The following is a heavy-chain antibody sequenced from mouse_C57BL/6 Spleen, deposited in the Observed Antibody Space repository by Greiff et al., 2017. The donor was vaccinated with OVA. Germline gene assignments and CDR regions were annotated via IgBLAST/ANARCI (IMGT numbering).Heavy chain of an antibody. Sequence: EVQLQQSVAELVRPGASVKLSCTASGFNIKNTYMHWVKQRPEQGLEWIGRIDPANGNTKYAPQFTGTATITADTSSNTAYLQLISLTSEDTAIYYCARSDAHYYGSSPAWFAYWGQGTLVTVSA. V-gene: IGHV14-3*01. CDR1: GFNIKNTY. D-gene: IGHD1-1*01. J-gene: IGHJ3*01. CDR3: ARSDAHYYGSSPAWFAY. CDR2: IDPANGNT.